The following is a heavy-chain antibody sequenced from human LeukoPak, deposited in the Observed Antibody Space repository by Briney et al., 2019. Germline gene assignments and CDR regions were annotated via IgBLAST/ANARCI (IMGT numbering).Heavy chain of an antibody. J-gene: IGHJ4*02. V-gene: IGHV3-21*06. CDR1: GFSMNDYT. CDR3: AREGPDNWNEELLYYFDS. CDR2: ISSSRSYI. Sequence: GGSLRLSCAASGFSMNDYTMNWVRQAPGKGLEWVSSISSSRSYIYYADPMKGRFTISRDDAKNSLYLQMNSLRVEDTAVYYRAREGPDNWNEELLYYFDSWGQGTLVTVSS. D-gene: IGHD1-1*01.